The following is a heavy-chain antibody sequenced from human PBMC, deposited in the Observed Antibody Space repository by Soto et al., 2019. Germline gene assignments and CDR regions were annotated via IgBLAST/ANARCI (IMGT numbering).Heavy chain of an antibody. CDR1: GFVYNTYA. CDR3: VRAIPCPYSNDWRHWYFEL. D-gene: IGHD2-21*01. V-gene: IGHV3-33*01. Sequence: PGGSLRLSCAASGFVYNTYAIHWVRLSPCKGLEWVALIWNDGIKKYYVDSVKGRFTISRDNSQNTLSLQMDSLGGEDTAVYFCVRAIPCPYSNDWRHWYFEL. J-gene: IGHJ2*01. CDR2: IWNDGIKK.